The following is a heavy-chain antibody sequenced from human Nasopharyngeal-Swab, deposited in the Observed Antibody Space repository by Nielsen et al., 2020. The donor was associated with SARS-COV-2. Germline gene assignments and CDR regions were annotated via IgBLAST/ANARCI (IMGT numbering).Heavy chain of an antibody. CDR1: GFTFSGSA. V-gene: IGHV3-73*01. CDR3: TGGVTMVRH. D-gene: IGHD3-10*01. CDR2: IRSKANSYAT. J-gene: IGHJ4*02. Sequence: GESLKISCAAPGFTFSGSAMHWVRQASGKGLEWVGRIRSKANSYATAYAASVKGRFTISRDDSKNTAYLQMNSLKTEDTAVYYCTGGVTMVRHWGQGTLVTVSS.